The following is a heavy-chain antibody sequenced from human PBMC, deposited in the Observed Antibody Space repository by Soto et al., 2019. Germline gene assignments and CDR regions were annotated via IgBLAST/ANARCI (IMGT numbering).Heavy chain of an antibody. CDR2: ISGSAGST. D-gene: IGHD4-17*01. Sequence: GGSLRLSCAASGFTFSSYAMSWVRQAPGKGLEWVSTISGSAGSTYYADSVKGRFTISRDNSKNTLYLQMNSLRAEDTAVYYCANNRGLYGDYVVDYWGQGTLVTVSS. J-gene: IGHJ4*02. V-gene: IGHV3-23*01. CDR1: GFTFSSYA. CDR3: ANNRGLYGDYVVDY.